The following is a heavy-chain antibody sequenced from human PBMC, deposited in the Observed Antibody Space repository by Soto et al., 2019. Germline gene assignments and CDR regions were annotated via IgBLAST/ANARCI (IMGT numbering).Heavy chain of an antibody. D-gene: IGHD6-19*01. CDR2: IWYDGSNK. Sequence: GGSLRLSCAASGFTFSSYGMHWVRQAPGKGLEWVAVIWYDGSNKYYADSVKGRFTISRDNSKNTLYLQMNSLRAEDTAVYYCASENIAVAGFYYYYMDVWGKGTTVTVSS. V-gene: IGHV3-33*01. CDR3: ASENIAVAGFYYYYMDV. CDR1: GFTFSSYG. J-gene: IGHJ6*03.